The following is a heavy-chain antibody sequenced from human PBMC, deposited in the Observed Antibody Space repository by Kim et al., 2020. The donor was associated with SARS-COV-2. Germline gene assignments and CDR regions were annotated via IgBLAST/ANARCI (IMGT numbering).Heavy chain of an antibody. CDR3: ASGKLTPNSIWSGYYLGYFDY. CDR1: GFTFSSYA. CDR2: ISGSGGST. Sequence: GGSLRLSCAASGFTFSSYAMSWVRQAPGKGLEWVSAISGSGGSTYYADSVKGRFTISRDNSKNTLYLQMNSLRAEDTAVYYCASGKLTPNSIWSGYYLGYFDYWGQGTLVTVSS. D-gene: IGHD3-3*01. J-gene: IGHJ4*02. V-gene: IGHV3-23*01.